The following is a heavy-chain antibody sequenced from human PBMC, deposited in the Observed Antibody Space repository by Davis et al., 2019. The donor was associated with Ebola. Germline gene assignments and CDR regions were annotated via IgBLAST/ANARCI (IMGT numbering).Heavy chain of an antibody. CDR1: GFTFSSYG. CDR3: ARDVRVG. Sequence: GGSLRLSCAASGFTFSSYGMHWVRQAPGKGLEWVSGISWNSGSIGYADSVKGRFTISRDNAKNSLYLQMNSLRAEDTAVYYCARDVRVGWGQGTLVTVSS. J-gene: IGHJ4*02. D-gene: IGHD1-26*01. CDR2: ISWNSGSI. V-gene: IGHV3-9*01.